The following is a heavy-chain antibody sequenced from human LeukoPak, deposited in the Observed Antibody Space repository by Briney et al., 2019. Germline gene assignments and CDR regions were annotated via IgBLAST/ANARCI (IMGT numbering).Heavy chain of an antibody. J-gene: IGHJ6*03. CDR2: IYTSGSP. CDR1: GGSISSYY. D-gene: IGHD3-3*01. CDR3: WRAPVDFWSVYGLFMDV. Sequence: SETLSLTCTVSGGSISSYYWSWIRQPTGKGLEWIGYIYTSGSPKFNPSLKSRVTLSVETSKNQFSLTMSSVTAADNAVNLCWRAPVDFWSVYGLFMDVWGKGTTVTVSS. V-gene: IGHV4-4*08.